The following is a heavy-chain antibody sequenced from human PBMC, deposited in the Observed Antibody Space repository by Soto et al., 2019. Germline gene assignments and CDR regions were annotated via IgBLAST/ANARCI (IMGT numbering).Heavy chain of an antibody. Sequence: QVQLVQSGAEVKKPGSSVKVSCQASGGTFNNFAFTWVRQAPGQWLEWLGGIMPVFHTTNIAQTFQDRITIIADDLTNTVYMEMTSLRFDDTAVYYCATATISPVSATLYHYGMDVWGRGTTVTVSS. V-gene: IGHV1-69*01. D-gene: IGHD6-25*01. J-gene: IGHJ6*02. CDR3: ATATISPVSATLYHYGMDV. CDR1: GGTFNNFA. CDR2: IMPVFHTT.